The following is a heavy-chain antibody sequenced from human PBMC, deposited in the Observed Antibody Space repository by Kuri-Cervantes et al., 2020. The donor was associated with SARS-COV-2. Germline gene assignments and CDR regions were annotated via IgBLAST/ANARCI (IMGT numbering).Heavy chain of an antibody. J-gene: IGHJ4*02. CDR2: IIPIFGTA. D-gene: IGHD3-16*01. CDR1: GYTFTSYG. V-gene: IGHV1-69*13. Sequence: SVKVSCKASGYTFTSYGISWVRQAPGQGLEWMGGIIPIFGTANYAQKFQGRVTITADESTSTAYMELSSLRSEDTAVYYCARDRLRVITFGGVKQTAYWGQGTLVTVSS. CDR3: ARDRLRVITFGGVKQTAY.